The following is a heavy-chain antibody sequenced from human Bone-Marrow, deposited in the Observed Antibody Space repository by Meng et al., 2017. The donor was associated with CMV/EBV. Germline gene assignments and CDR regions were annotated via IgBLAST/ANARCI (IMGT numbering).Heavy chain of an antibody. CDR3: ARQGSYCSSTSCFDY. D-gene: IGHD2-2*01. Sequence: SETLSLTCTVSGGSISSSSYYWGWLRQPPGKGLEWIGSIYYSGSTYYNPSLKSRVTISVDTSKNQFSLKLSSVTAADTAVYYCARQGSYCSSTSCFDYWGQGTLVTAPQ. J-gene: IGHJ4*02. CDR1: GGSISSSSYY. CDR2: IYYSGST. V-gene: IGHV4-39*01.